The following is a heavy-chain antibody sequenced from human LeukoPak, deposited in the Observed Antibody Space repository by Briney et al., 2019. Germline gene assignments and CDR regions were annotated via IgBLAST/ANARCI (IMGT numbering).Heavy chain of an antibody. Sequence: GASVTVSFKGSGYTFTDYYIHWVRQAPGQGLEWMGWINLNSGGTNYAQKFQDRVTMTRDRAITTAYMELSRLRFDDTALYYCARSPHILTGENFDYWGQGTLVTVSS. CDR2: INLNSGGT. V-gene: IGHV1-2*02. J-gene: IGHJ4*02. CDR3: ARSPHILTGENFDY. CDR1: GYTFTDYY. D-gene: IGHD3-9*01.